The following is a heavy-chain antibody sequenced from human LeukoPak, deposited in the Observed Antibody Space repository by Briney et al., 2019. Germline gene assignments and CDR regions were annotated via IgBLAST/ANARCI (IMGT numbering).Heavy chain of an antibody. CDR2: IWFDGKNE. V-gene: IGHV3-33*08. D-gene: IGHD2-8*01. CDR1: GFTFSNFW. Sequence: PGGSLRLSCTASGFTFSNFWMGWVRQAPGKGLEWVADIWFDGKNEHFADSVKGRFTISRDNSKNTMYLQINSLRAEDTAVYYCARDRHCANGVCHSPPGMDVWGQGTTVTVSS. CDR3: ARDRHCANGVCHSPPGMDV. J-gene: IGHJ6*02.